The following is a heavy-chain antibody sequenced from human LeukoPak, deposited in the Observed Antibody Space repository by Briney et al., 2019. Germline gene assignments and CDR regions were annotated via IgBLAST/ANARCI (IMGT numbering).Heavy chain of an antibody. CDR1: GFTVSSNY. Sequence: GGSLRLSCAASGFTVSSNYMSWVRQAPGKGLEWVSVIYSGGSTYYADSVKGRFTISRDNSKNTLYLQMNSLRAEDTAVYYCTRGGIMITFGVVIDAFDIWGQGTMVTVSS. CDR3: TRGGIMITFGVVIDAFDI. CDR2: IYSGGST. V-gene: IGHV3-53*01. J-gene: IGHJ3*02. D-gene: IGHD3-16*02.